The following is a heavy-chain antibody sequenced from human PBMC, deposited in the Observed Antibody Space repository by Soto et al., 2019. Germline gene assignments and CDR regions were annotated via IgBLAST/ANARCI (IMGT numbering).Heavy chain of an antibody. CDR3: ARDRSVVVPAAMWREDYYDYYGMDV. CDR1: GFTFSSYS. CDR2: ISSSSSYI. D-gene: IGHD2-2*01. J-gene: IGHJ6*02. V-gene: IGHV3-21*01. Sequence: GGSLRLSCAASGFTFSSYSMNWVRQAPGKGLEWVSSISSSSSYIYYADSVKGRFTISRDNAKNSLYLQMNSRRAEDTAVYYCARDRSVVVPAAMWREDYYDYYGMDVWGQGTTVTVSS.